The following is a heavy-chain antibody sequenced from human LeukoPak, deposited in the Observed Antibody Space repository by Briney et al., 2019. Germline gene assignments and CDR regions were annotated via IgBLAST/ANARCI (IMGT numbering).Heavy chain of an antibody. D-gene: IGHD6-13*01. CDR3: ARGRIPDDY. CDR1: GGSFSGYY. CDR2: INHSGST. J-gene: IGHJ4*02. V-gene: IGHV4-34*01. Sequence: PSETPSLTCAVYGGSFSGYYWSWIRQPPGKGLEWIGEINHSGSTNYNPSLKSRVTISVDTSKNQFSLKLSSVTAADTAVYYCARGRIPDDYWGQGTLVTVSS.